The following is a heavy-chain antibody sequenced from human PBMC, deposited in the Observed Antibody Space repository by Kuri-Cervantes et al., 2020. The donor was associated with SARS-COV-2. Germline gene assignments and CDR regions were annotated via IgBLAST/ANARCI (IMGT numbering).Heavy chain of an antibody. CDR3: AKLASHSGFYYYYGMDV. Sequence: GESLKISCAASGFTFSSYGMHWVRQAPGKGLEWVAVISYDGSNKYHADSVKGRFTISRDNSKNTLYLQMNSLRAEDTAVYYCAKLASHSGFYYYYGMDVWGQGTTVTVSS. D-gene: IGHD2-21*01. CDR2: ISYDGSNK. V-gene: IGHV3-30*18. CDR1: GFTFSSYG. J-gene: IGHJ6*02.